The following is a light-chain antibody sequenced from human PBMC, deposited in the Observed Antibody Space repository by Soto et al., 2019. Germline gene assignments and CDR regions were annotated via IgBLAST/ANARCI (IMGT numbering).Light chain of an antibody. CDR1: QSVSGW. V-gene: IGKV1-5*01. CDR3: QQYETFSGT. Sequence: DIQIPQSPSTVSASVTERVTITCLASQSVSGWLAWYQQKPGEAPKLLIYDASALPRGVPSRFSGSGSGTKFTLTIASLQPDDFATYYCQQYETFSGTFGPGTKV. CDR2: DAS. J-gene: IGKJ1*01.